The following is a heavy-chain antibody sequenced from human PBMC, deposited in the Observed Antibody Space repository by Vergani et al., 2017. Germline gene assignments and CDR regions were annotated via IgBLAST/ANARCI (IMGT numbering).Heavy chain of an antibody. CDR3: ASQVVPAAMLRY. Sequence: QVQLQQWGAGLLKPSETLSLTCAVYGGSFSGYYWSWIRQPPGKGLEWIGYIYYSGSTYYDPSLKSRVTISVDTSKNQFSLKLSSVTAAATAVYYCASQVVPAAMLRYWGQGTLVTVSS. D-gene: IGHD2-2*01. CDR1: GGSFSGYY. V-gene: IGHV4-34*01. J-gene: IGHJ4*02. CDR2: IYYSGST.